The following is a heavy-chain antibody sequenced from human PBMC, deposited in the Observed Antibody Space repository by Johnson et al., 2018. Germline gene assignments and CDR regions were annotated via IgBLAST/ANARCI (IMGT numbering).Heavy chain of an antibody. CDR3: AKDSIPASSSASAEDQH. CDR1: GFTFSSYG. CDR2: ISYDGSNK. J-gene: IGHJ1*01. D-gene: IGHD6-6*01. V-gene: IGHV3-30*18. Sequence: QVQLVESGGGVVQPGRSLRLSCAASGFTFSSYGMHWVRQATGKGLEWVAVISYDGSNKYYADSVKGRFTISRDNSKNTLYLQMNSLRAEDTAVYYCAKDSIPASSSASAEDQHWGQGTLVTVSS.